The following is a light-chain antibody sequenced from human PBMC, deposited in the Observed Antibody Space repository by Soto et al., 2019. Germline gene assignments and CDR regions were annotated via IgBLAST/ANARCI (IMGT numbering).Light chain of an antibody. CDR3: QQYGGAPWT. J-gene: IGKJ1*01. Sequence: EIVLTQSPGTLSLSSGERATLSCRASQVISGNYLAWYQQKPGQAPRLLIYGASSRATGIPDWFSGSGSGTDFTLTISRLEHADFAVYYCQQYGGAPWTFGQGTKVEIK. CDR2: GAS. V-gene: IGKV3-20*01. CDR1: QVISGNY.